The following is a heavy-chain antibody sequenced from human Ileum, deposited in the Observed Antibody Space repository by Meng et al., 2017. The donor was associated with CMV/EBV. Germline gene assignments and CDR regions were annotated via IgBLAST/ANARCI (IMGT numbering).Heavy chain of an antibody. CDR2: IYRGGST. CDR3: AREITIFGVVIMRYDAFDI. Sequence: GGSLRLSCAASGFTVSSDYMTWVRQAPGKGLEWVSVIYRGGSTYYADSVKDRFTISRDNSKNTLHLQMNSLRTEDTAIYYCAREITIFGVVIMRYDAFDIWGQGTMVTVSS. D-gene: IGHD3-3*01. CDR1: GFTVSSDY. J-gene: IGHJ3*02. V-gene: IGHV3-66*02.